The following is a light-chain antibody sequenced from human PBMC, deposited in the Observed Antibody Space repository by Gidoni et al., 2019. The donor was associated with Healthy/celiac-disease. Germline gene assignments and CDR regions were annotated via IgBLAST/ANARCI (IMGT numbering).Light chain of an antibody. CDR2: SNN. Sequence: QSVLTQPPPASGTPGQRVTISCSGSSSNIGSNTVHWYQQLPGTAPKLLIYSNNQRPSGVPDRFSGSKSGTSASLAISGLQSEDEADYYCAAWDDSLNGWVFGGGTKLTVL. V-gene: IGLV1-44*01. CDR1: SSNIGSNT. J-gene: IGLJ3*02. CDR3: AAWDDSLNGWV.